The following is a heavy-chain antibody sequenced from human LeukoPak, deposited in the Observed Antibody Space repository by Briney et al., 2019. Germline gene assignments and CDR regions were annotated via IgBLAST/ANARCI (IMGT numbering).Heavy chain of an antibody. V-gene: IGHV5-51*01. CDR2: IYPGDSDP. CDR3: VRHGLGSSWYGFDY. CDR1: GYTFTSYW. Sequence: GESLKISCKGTGYTFTSYWIGWVRQMPGKGLEWMGIIYPGDSDPRYSPSFQGQVTISADKSISTAYLQWSSLKASDSAMYYCVRHGLGSSWYGFDYWGQGTLVTVSS. J-gene: IGHJ4*02. D-gene: IGHD6-13*01.